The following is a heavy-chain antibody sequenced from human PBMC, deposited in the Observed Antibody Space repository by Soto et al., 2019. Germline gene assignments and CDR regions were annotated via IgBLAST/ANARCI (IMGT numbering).Heavy chain of an antibody. Sequence: PSETLSLTCTVSGGSISSYYWSWIRQPPGKGLEWIGYIYYSGSTNYNPSLKSRVTISVDTSKNQFSLKLSSVTAADTAVYYCARELYGLDPWGQGTLVTVSS. D-gene: IGHD2-2*02. CDR2: IYYSGST. J-gene: IGHJ5*02. CDR3: ARELYGLDP. V-gene: IGHV4-59*01. CDR1: GGSISSYY.